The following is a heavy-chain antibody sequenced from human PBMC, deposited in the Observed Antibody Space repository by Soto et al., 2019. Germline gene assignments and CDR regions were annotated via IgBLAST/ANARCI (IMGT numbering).Heavy chain of an antibody. CDR3: ARGNDFWSGHNWFDP. D-gene: IGHD3-3*01. CDR1: GYTFTGYY. V-gene: IGHV1-2*02. CDR2: INPNSGGT. Sequence: AAVKVSCKASGYTFTGYYMHWVRQAPGQGLEWMGLINPNSGGTNYAQKFQGRVTMTRDTSISTAYMELSRLRSDDTAVYYCARGNDFWSGHNWFDPWGQGTLVTVSS. J-gene: IGHJ5*02.